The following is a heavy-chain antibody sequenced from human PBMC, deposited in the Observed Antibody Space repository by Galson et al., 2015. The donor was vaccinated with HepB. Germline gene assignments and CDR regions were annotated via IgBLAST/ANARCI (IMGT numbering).Heavy chain of an antibody. CDR1: GFTFDDYA. Sequence: SLRLSCAASGFTFDDYAMHWVRQAPGQGLEWVSGITWNSGTIGYADSVKGRFTISRDNSKNTLYLQMSSLRAEDTAVYYCVKDPGSSWFGGDAFDIWGQGTMVTVSS. D-gene: IGHD6-13*01. J-gene: IGHJ3*02. CDR2: ITWNSGTI. CDR3: VKDPGSSWFGGDAFDI. V-gene: IGHV3-9*01.